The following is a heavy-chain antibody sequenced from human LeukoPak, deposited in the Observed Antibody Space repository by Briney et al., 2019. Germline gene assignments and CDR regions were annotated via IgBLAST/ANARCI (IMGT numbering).Heavy chain of an antibody. J-gene: IGHJ5*02. Sequence: GGSLRLSCAASGFSVSSNYMSWVRQAPGKGLEWVSGIYSGGGTYYTDSVKGRFTISRDTSKNTLYLQMNSLRAEDTAVYYCAGGGKAGSVFYLLGQGTLVTVSS. CDR1: GFSVSSNY. CDR3: AGGGKAGSVFYL. V-gene: IGHV3-66*01. D-gene: IGHD3-16*01. CDR2: IYSGGGT.